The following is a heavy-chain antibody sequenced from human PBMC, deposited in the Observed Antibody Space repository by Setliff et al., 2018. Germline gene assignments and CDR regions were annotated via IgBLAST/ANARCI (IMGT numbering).Heavy chain of an antibody. CDR2: ISPYNGDA. V-gene: IGHV1-18*01. CDR1: GCNFITFG. CDR3: ARAPLESGYYYGQGHYFDY. D-gene: IGHD5-18*01. J-gene: IGHJ4*02. Sequence: GASVKVSCKTSGCNFITFGVNWVRQVPGQGFEWMGWISPYNGDANYAQKFQGRVTMTTDTSTGTAYMELTSRTSDDTALYYGARAPLESGYYYGQGHYFDYWGQGTLVTVSS.